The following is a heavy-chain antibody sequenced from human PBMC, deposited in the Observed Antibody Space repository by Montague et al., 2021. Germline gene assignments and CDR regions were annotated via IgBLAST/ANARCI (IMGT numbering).Heavy chain of an antibody. CDR2: IYYSGNS. CDR1: GGSISSSSYY. Sequence: SETLSLTCTVSGGSISSSSYYWGRLPPPPGQGLAWSGCIYYSGNSYHYLYLQRRLTISADTTQNSLSLKFSSATATDTAVYYGVVTPSLYYHGIDVWGQGTTVTVSS. D-gene: IGHD4-23*01. CDR3: VVTPSLYYHGIDV. J-gene: IGHJ6*02. V-gene: IGHV4-39*01.